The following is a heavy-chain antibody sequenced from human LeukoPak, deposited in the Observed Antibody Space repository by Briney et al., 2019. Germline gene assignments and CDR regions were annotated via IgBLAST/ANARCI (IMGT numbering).Heavy chain of an antibody. Sequence: PSETLSLTCSVSGGSIRSYYWSWIRQPPGKGPEWIGYIHYSGSTNYNPSLKSRVTISVDTSKNQFSLKLSSVTAADTAVYYCARRSLGWLVLNTFDYWGQGTLVTVSS. CDR2: IHYSGST. CDR3: ARRSLGWLVLNTFDY. V-gene: IGHV4-59*12. J-gene: IGHJ4*02. D-gene: IGHD6-19*01. CDR1: GGSIRSYY.